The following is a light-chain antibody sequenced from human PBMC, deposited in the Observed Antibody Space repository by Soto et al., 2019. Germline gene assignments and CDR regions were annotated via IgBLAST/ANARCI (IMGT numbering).Light chain of an antibody. J-gene: IGKJ1*01. CDR3: QQYDSSPRT. CDR2: GAS. Sequence: EIVLTQSPATLSVSPGERATLSCRTSQSVGRNLAWYQQKPGQAPRLLISGASSRAADIPDRFSGSGSGTDFTLTINRLEPEDFAVYYCQQYDSSPRTFGQGTKVDIK. CDR1: QSVGRN. V-gene: IGKV3-20*01.